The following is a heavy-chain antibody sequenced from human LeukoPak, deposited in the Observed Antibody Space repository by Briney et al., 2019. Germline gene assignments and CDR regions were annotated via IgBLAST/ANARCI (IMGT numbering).Heavy chain of an antibody. Sequence: GARRLSCAASGFTFINCAMSGFRQAPGKGLERGSAVSGGGFGAYYADTVEGRFPISRENSKNTLYLQMNSLRAEDTAVYYCAKETMVRGPDAFDIWGQGTMVTVSS. CDR1: GFTFINCA. D-gene: IGHD3-10*01. J-gene: IGHJ3*02. CDR2: VSGGGFGA. V-gene: IGHV3-23*01. CDR3: AKETMVRGPDAFDI.